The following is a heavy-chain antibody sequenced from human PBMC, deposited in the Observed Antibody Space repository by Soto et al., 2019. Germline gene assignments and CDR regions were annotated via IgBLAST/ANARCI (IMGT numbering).Heavy chain of an antibody. CDR2: ISSSSSTI. J-gene: IGHJ4*02. CDR3: ARDLRLLWFGEGYYFDY. Sequence: EVQLVESGGGLVQPGGSPRLSCAASGFTFSSYSMNWVRQAPGKGLEWVSYISSSSSTIYYADSVKGRFTISRDNAKNSLYLQMNSLRAEDTAVYYCARDLRLLWFGEGYYFDYWGQGTLVTVSS. CDR1: GFTFSSYS. D-gene: IGHD3-10*01. V-gene: IGHV3-48*01.